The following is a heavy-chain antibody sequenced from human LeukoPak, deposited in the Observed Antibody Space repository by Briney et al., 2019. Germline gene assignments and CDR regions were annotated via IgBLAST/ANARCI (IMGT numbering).Heavy chain of an antibody. CDR1: GYTFSSYG. V-gene: IGHV1-18*01. CDR2: IRAYNGNT. CDR3: ARASGSYCSSTSCNDAFDI. D-gene: IGHD2-2*01. Sequence: GASLKVSCKASGYTFSSYGITWVRHAPGQGLEWMGWIRAYNGNTNYAQNLHGRVTITTDTSTSTAYLELKSLSSDDTAVYYCARASGSYCSSTSCNDAFDIWGQGTMVTVSS. J-gene: IGHJ3*02.